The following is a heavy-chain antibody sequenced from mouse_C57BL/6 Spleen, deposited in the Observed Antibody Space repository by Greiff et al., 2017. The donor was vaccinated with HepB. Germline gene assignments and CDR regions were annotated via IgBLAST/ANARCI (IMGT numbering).Heavy chain of an antibody. CDR1: GYTFTSYW. V-gene: IGHV1-50*01. J-gene: IGHJ4*01. CDR3: ARRVDSSGYGYAMDY. CDR2: IDPSDSYT. D-gene: IGHD3-2*02. Sequence: QVQLQQPGAELVKPGASVKLSCKASGYTFTSYWMQWVKQRPGQGLEWIGEIDPSDSYTNYNQKFKGKATLTVDTSSSTAYMQLSSLTSEDSAVYYWARRVDSSGYGYAMDYWGQGTSVTVSS.